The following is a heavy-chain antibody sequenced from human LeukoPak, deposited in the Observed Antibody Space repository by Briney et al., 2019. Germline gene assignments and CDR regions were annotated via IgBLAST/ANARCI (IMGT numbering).Heavy chain of an antibody. CDR3: ARSLDIVLMVYAPNDAFDI. D-gene: IGHD2-8*01. CDR1: GGTFSSYA. V-gene: IGHV1-69*04. CDR2: IIPILGIA. J-gene: IGHJ3*02. Sequence: SVKVSCKASGGTFSSYAISWVRQAPGQGLEWMGRIIPILGIANYAQKFQGRVTITADKSTSTAYMELSSLRSEDMAVYYCARSLDIVLMVYAPNDAFDIWGQGTMVTVSS.